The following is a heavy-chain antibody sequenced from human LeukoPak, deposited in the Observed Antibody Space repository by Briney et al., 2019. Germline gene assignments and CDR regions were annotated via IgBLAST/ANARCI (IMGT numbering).Heavy chain of an antibody. V-gene: IGHV3-30*02. CDR3: AKRLVSGYSSSWYGYYYYMDV. Sequence: PGGSLRLSCAASGFTFSSYGMHRVRQAPGRGLEWVAFIRYDGSNKYYADSVKGRFTISRDNSKNTLYLQMNSLRAEDTAVYYCAKRLVSGYSSSWYGYYYYMDVWGKGTTVTVSS. CDR2: IRYDGSNK. D-gene: IGHD6-13*01. CDR1: GFTFSSYG. J-gene: IGHJ6*03.